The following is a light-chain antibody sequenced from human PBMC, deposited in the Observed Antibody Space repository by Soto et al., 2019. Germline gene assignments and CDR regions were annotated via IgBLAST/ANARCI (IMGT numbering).Light chain of an antibody. Sequence: EIVLTQSPATLSLSPGGRATLSCRASQSVSSYLAWYQQKPGQAPRLLIYDASNRATGIPARFSGSGSGTEFTLTISSMQSEDFAVYYCQQYNKWPITFGQGTRLEIK. CDR3: QQYNKWPIT. V-gene: IGKV3-11*01. CDR2: DAS. J-gene: IGKJ5*01. CDR1: QSVSSY.